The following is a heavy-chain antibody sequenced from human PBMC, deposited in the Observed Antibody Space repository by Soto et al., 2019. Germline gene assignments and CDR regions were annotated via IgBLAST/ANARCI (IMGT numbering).Heavy chain of an antibody. V-gene: IGHV1-3*01. J-gene: IGHJ5*02. CDR3: ARGYSSSSRGGWFDP. CDR2: INAGNGNT. D-gene: IGHD6-6*01. Sequence: SVKVSCKASGYTFTSYAMHWVRQAPGQRLEWMGWINAGNGNTKYSQKFQGRVTITRDTSASTAYMELSSLRSEDTAVYYCARGYSSSSRGGWFDPWGQGTLVTV. CDR1: GYTFTSYA.